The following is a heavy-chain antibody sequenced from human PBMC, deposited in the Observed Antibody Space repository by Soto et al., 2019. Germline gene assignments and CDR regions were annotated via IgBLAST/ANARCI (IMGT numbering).Heavy chain of an antibody. CDR1: GGSISSGDYY. J-gene: IGHJ5*02. Sequence: SETLSLTCTVSGGSISSGDYYWSWIRQPPGKGLEWIGYIYYSGSTYYNPSLKSRVTISLDRSNNQFSLGLTSVTAADTAVYYCVRAVRHTAMVYPWFDPWGQGTLVTVSS. CDR2: IYYSGST. CDR3: VRAVRHTAMVYPWFDP. V-gene: IGHV4-30-4*01. D-gene: IGHD5-18*01.